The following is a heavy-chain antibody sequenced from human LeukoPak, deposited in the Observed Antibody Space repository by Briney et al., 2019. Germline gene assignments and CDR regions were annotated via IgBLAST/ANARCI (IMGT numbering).Heavy chain of an antibody. D-gene: IGHD6-13*01. V-gene: IGHV1-24*01. Sequence: ASVKVSFKVSGYTLTELSMHWGRQASGKGLEWMGCFDPEDGETIYAQKFQGRVTMTEDTSTDTAYMELSSLRSEDTAVYYCATYDGVAAAGWPFRFYFDYWGQGTLVTVSS. CDR1: GYTLTELS. J-gene: IGHJ4*02. CDR3: ATYDGVAAAGWPFRFYFDY. CDR2: FDPEDGET.